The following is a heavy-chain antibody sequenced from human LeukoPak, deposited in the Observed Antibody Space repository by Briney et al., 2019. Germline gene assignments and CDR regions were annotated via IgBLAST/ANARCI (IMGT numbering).Heavy chain of an antibody. J-gene: IGHJ4*02. V-gene: IGHV1-24*01. CDR1: GYTLTELS. CDR2: FDPEDGET. CDR3: ARRGKTIVGATLGY. Sequence: ASVKVSCKVSGYTLTELSMHWVRQAPGKGLEWMGGFDPEDGETIYAQKFQGRVTMTRNTSISTAYMELSSLRSEDTAVYYCARRGKTIVGATLGYWGQGTLVTVSS. D-gene: IGHD1-26*01.